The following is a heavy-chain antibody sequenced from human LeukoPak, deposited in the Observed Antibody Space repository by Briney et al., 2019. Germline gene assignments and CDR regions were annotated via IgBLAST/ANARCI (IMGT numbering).Heavy chain of an antibody. J-gene: IGHJ4*02. D-gene: IGHD6-19*01. V-gene: IGHV3-23*01. CDR1: GFTFSNYG. CDR2: ITGSGGST. CDR3: AKDPVAAGTYYFDY. Sequence: GGSLRLSCAASGFTFSNYGLSWVRQAPGKGLEWVSGITGSGGSTYYADSVKGRFAISRDNSKNTLYLQMNSLRAEDTAVYYCAKDPVAAGTYYFDYWGQGTLVTVSS.